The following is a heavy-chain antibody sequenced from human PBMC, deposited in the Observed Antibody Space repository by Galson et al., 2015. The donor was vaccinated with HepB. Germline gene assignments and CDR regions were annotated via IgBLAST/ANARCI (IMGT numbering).Heavy chain of an antibody. D-gene: IGHD4-11*01. V-gene: IGHV3-48*01. CDR2: ISSSTSTI. CDR1: GFTFSNFG. Sequence: SLRLSCAASGFTFSNFGMNWVRRAPGKGLEWVSYISSSTSTIYYADSVKGRFTISRDNAKNSLYLQMNSLRAEDAAVYYCARDPTTVTTYNWFDSWGQGTLVTVSS. CDR3: ARDPTTVTTYNWFDS. J-gene: IGHJ5*01.